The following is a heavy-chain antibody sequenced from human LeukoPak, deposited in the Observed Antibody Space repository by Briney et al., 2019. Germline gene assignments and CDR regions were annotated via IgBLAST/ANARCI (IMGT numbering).Heavy chain of an antibody. CDR3: AKDSVAVAGDY. CDR1: GFTFSSYG. J-gene: IGHJ4*02. V-gene: IGHV3-30*18. CDR2: ISYDGSNK. Sequence: GGSLRLSCAASGFTFSSYGMHWVRQAPGKGLERVAVISYDGSNKYYADSVKGRFTISRDNSKNTLYLQMNSLRAEDTAVYYCAKDSVAVAGDYWGQGTLVTVSS. D-gene: IGHD6-19*01.